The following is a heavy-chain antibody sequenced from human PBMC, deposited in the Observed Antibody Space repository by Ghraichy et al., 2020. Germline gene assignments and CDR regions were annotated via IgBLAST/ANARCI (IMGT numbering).Heavy chain of an antibody. CDR1: GDSMSTNGVA. CDR2: TYYRSKWSS. D-gene: IGHD6-13*01. Sequence: SQTLSLTCAISGDSMSTNGVAWNWIRQSPSRGLEWLGRTYYRSKWSSDSAISVKSRITVSPDTSKNQFSLQLNSVTPEDTAVYFCAMGKYSTFDYWGQGTLVTVSS. V-gene: IGHV6-1*01. J-gene: IGHJ4*02. CDR3: AMGKYSTFDY.